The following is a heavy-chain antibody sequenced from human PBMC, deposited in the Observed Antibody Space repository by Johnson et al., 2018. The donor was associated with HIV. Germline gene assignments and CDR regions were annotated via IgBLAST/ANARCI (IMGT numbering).Heavy chain of an antibody. CDR1: GFTVSSNY. Sequence: VQLVESGGGLVQPGGSLRLSCAASGFTVSSNYMSWVRQAPGKGLAWVAGINWNGGRTGYVDSVRGRFTISRDNAKNSLYLQVNSLRAEDTAVYYCARDHYYDSSGDAFDIWGQGTMVTVSS. V-gene: IGHV3-20*04. D-gene: IGHD3-22*01. CDR3: ARDHYYDSSGDAFDI. J-gene: IGHJ3*02. CDR2: INWNGGRT.